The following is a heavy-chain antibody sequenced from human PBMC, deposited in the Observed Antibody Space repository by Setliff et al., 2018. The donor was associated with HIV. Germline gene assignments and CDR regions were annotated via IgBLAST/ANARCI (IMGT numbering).Heavy chain of an antibody. Sequence: SETLSLTCTVSGGSISDTYYTWIRQPAGKGLEWIGRIYTSGSTNYNPSLKSRVTMSVDTSKNQFSLKLSSVTAADTAVYYCAGHFYYSGSGIWAGLDSWGQGTLVTVSS. CDR3: AGHFYYSGSGIWAGLDS. J-gene: IGHJ4*02. CDR2: IYTSGST. CDR1: GGSISDTY. D-gene: IGHD3-10*01. V-gene: IGHV4-4*07.